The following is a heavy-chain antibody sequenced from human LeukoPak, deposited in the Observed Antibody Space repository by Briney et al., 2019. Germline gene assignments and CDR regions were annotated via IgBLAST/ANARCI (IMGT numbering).Heavy chain of an antibody. CDR2: ISDTGGST. CDR3: AKGSRSARPYYFDY. CDR1: GFTFRNYA. V-gene: IGHV3-23*01. D-gene: IGHD6-6*01. J-gene: IGHJ4*02. Sequence: PGGSLGLSCAASGFTFRNYAMSWVRQAPGKGLEWVSAISDTGGSTYYADSVKGRFTISRDNSKNTLYLQMNSLRAEDTAIYYCAKGSRSARPYYFDYWGQGTLVTVSS.